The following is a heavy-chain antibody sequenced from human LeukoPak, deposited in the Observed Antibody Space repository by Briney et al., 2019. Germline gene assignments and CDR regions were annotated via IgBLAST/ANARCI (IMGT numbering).Heavy chain of an antibody. CDR2: IYWDDDK. J-gene: IGHJ4*02. D-gene: IGHD3-9*01. CDR3: AHRRSQYFDWLLFGGFDY. CDR1: GFSLSTSGVG. Sequence: SGPTLAKPTQTLTLTCTFSGFSLSTSGVGVGWIRQPPGKALEWLALIYWDDDKRYSPSLKSRLTITKDTSKNQVVLTMTNMDPVDTATYYCAHRRSQYFDWLLFGGFDYWGQGTLVTVSS. V-gene: IGHV2-5*02.